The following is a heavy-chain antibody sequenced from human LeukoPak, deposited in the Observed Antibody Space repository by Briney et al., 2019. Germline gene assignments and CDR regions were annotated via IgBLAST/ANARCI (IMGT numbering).Heavy chain of an antibody. V-gene: IGHV3-9*01. Sequence: PGRSLRLSCAASGFTFDDYAMHWVRQAPGRGLEWVSGISWNSGSIGYADSVKGRFTIYRDNAKNSLYLQMNSLRAEDTALYYCAKDRIAAAGIFSNWFDPWGQGTLVTVSS. CDR1: GFTFDDYA. CDR2: ISWNSGSI. CDR3: AKDRIAAAGIFSNWFDP. J-gene: IGHJ5*02. D-gene: IGHD6-13*01.